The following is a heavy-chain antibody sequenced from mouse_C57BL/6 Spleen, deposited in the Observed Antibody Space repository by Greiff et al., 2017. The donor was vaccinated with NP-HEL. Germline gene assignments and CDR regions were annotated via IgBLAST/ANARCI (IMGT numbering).Heavy chain of an antibody. V-gene: IGHV1-54*01. CDR1: GYAFTNYL. CDR3: ASGYYGSSSAWFAY. D-gene: IGHD1-1*01. Sequence: VQLQQSGAELVRPGTSVKVSCKASGYAFTNYLIEWVKQRPGQGLEWIGVINPGSGGTNYNEKFKGKATLTADKSSSTAYMQLSSLTCEDSAVYGGASGYYGSSSAWFAYWGQGTLVTVSA. J-gene: IGHJ3*01. CDR2: INPGSGGT.